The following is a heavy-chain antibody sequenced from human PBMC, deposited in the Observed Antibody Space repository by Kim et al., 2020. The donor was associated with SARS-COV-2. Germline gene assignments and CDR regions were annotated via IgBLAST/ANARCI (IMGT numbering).Heavy chain of an antibody. CDR1: GGTFSSYA. CDR2: IIPILGIA. Sequence: SVKVSCKASGGTFSSYAISWVRQAPGQGLEWMGRIIPILGIANYAQKFQGRVTITADKSTSTAYMELSSLRSEDTAVYYCAREIGAYCGGDCYPHYGMDVWGQGTTVTVSS. D-gene: IGHD2-21*02. V-gene: IGHV1-69*04. J-gene: IGHJ6*02. CDR3: AREIGAYCGGDCYPHYGMDV.